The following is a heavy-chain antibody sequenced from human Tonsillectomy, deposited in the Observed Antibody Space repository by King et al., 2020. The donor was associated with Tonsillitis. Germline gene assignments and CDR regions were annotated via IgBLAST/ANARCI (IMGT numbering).Heavy chain of an antibody. J-gene: IGHJ2*01. V-gene: IGHV3-30*03. CDR1: GFTFSGFG. D-gene: IGHD5-24*01. CDR2: ILHDGSNE. CDR3: ARGLEMTTVNGGWYFDL. Sequence: VQLVESGGGVVQPGRSLRLSCAASGFTFSGFGMHWVRQAPGKGLEWVAVILHDGSNEYYADSVRGRFTISRDISKNTLYLQMNSLRAADTAVYYCARGLEMTTVNGGWYFDLWGRGALVTVSS.